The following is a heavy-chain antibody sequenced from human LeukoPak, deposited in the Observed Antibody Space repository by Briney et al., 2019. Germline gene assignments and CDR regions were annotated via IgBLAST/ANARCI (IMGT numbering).Heavy chain of an antibody. CDR3: ARGEGSGWFSRKWFDP. J-gene: IGHJ5*02. CDR2: IYSGGST. Sequence: GGSLRLSCAASGFTVSSNYMSWVRQAPGKGLEWVSVIYSGGSTYYADSVKGRFTISRDNSKTTLYLQMNSLRAEDTAVSFCARGEGSGWFSRKWFDPWGQGTLVTVSS. V-gene: IGHV3-66*01. CDR1: GFTVSSNY. D-gene: IGHD6-19*01.